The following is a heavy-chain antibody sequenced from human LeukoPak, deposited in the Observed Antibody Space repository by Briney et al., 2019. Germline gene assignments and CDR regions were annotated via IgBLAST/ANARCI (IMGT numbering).Heavy chain of an antibody. CDR2: IYYSGST. Sequence: PSQTLSLTCTVSGGSISSGDYYWSWIRQPPGKGLEWIGYIYYSGSTYYNPSLKSRVTISVDTSKNQFSLKLSSVTAADTAVYYCARDPIAAAKGFDYWGQGTLVTVSS. D-gene: IGHD6-13*01. J-gene: IGHJ4*02. V-gene: IGHV4-30-4*01. CDR1: GGSISSGDYY. CDR3: ARDPIAAAKGFDY.